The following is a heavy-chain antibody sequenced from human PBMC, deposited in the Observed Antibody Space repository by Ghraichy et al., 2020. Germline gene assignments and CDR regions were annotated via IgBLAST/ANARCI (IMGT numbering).Heavy chain of an antibody. Sequence: GSLRLSCTVSGGSISSYYWSWIRQPPGKGLEWIGYIYTSGSTNYNPSLKSRVTISVDTSKNQFSLKLSSVTAADTAVYYCARTKLLRFLEWKFDYWGQGTLVTVSS. CDR1: GGSISSYY. CDR3: ARTKLLRFLEWKFDY. D-gene: IGHD3-3*01. J-gene: IGHJ4*02. V-gene: IGHV4-4*09. CDR2: IYTSGST.